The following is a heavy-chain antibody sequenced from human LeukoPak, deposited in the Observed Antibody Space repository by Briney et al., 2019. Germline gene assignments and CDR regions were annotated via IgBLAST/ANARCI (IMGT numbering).Heavy chain of an antibody. J-gene: IGHJ4*02. CDR3: ASLRDGYILSPFDY. CDR1: GFTFSSYA. CDR2: ISGSGGST. Sequence: PGGSLRLSCAASGFTFSSYAMSWVRQAPGKGLEWVSAISGSGGSTYYADSVKGRFTISRDNSKNTLFLQMNSLRADDTAVYYCASLRDGYILSPFDYWGQGTLVTVSS. V-gene: IGHV3-23*01. D-gene: IGHD5-24*01.